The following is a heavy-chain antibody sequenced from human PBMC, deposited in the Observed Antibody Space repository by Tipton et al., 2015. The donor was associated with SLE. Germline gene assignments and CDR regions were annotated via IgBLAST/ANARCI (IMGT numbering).Heavy chain of an antibody. J-gene: IGHJ3*02. CDR2: ISYDGSNK. CDR3: ARSSLYYYGSGRGDI. Sequence: SLRLSCAASGFTFSSYAMHWVRQAPGKGLEWVAVISYDGSNKYYADSVKGRFTISRDNSKNTLYLQMNSLRAEDTAVYYCARSSLYYYGSGRGDIWGQGTMVTVSS. D-gene: IGHD3-10*01. CDR1: GFTFSSYA. V-gene: IGHV3-30-3*01.